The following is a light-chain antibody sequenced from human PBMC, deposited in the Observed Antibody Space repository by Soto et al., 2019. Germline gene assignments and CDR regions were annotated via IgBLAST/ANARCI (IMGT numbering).Light chain of an antibody. CDR3: AAWDDSLNGPNYV. CDR1: SSNIGSNT. J-gene: IGLJ1*01. Sequence: SVLTQPPSAYGTPGQRVTISCSGSSSNIGSNTVNWYQQLPGTAPKLLIYSNNQRPSGVPDRFSGSKSGTSASLAVSGLQSEDEADYYCAAWDDSLNGPNYVFGTGTKVTVL. V-gene: IGLV1-44*01. CDR2: SNN.